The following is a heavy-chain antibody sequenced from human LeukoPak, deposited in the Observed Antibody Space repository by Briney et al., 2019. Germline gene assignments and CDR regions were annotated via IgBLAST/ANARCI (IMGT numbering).Heavy chain of an antibody. V-gene: IGHV3-74*01. Sequence: GGSLRLSCAASGFTFSSYWMHWVRQAPGKGLVWVSRINSDGSSTSYADSVKGRFTISRDNAKNTLYLQMNSLGAEDTAVYFCATYHRSSYYYIDAWGKGTTVTVSS. D-gene: IGHD6-6*01. J-gene: IGHJ6*03. CDR3: ATYHRSSYYYIDA. CDR2: INSDGSST. CDR1: GFTFSSYW.